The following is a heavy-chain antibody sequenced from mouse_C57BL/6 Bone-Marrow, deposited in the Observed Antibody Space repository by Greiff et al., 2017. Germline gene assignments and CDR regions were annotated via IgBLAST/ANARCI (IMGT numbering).Heavy chain of an antibody. CDR3: AREGEWLLPLFDY. V-gene: IGHV3-6*01. CDR2: ISYDGSN. CDR1: GYSITSGYY. J-gene: IGHJ2*01. Sequence: DVQLQESGPGLVKPSQSLSLTCSVTGYSITSGYYWNWIRQFPGNKLEWMGYISYDGSNNYNPSLKNRISITRDTSKNQFFLKLNSVTTEDTATYYCAREGEWLLPLFDYWGQGTTLTVSS. D-gene: IGHD2-3*01.